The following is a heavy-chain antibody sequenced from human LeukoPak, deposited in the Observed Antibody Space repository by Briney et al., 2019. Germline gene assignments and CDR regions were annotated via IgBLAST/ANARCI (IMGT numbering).Heavy chain of an antibody. CDR1: GFTFSSYA. J-gene: IGHJ4*02. D-gene: IGHD1-1*01. Sequence: GGSLRLSCAASGFTFSSYAMSWVRQAPGKGLEWVSAISGSGGSTYYADSVKGRFTISRDNSKNTLYLQMKSLTTEDTAVYYCARDTTTQRLSVRAYFDYWGQGTLVTVSS. CDR2: ISGSGGST. CDR3: ARDTTTQRLSVRAYFDY. V-gene: IGHV3-23*01.